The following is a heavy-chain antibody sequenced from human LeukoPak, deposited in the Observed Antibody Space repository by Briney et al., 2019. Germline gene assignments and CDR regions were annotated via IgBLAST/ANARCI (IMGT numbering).Heavy chain of an antibody. CDR2: INQDGGEK. D-gene: IGHD2-15*01. V-gene: IGHV3-7*01. CDR1: GFTFSSYW. J-gene: IGHJ3*02. CDR3: ARDLGIVVVLTARGAFDI. Sequence: GGSLRLSCAASGFTFSSYWMTWVRQAPGKGLEWVANINQDGGEKWYVDSVKGRLTISRDNARNSVYLQMNSLRADDTAVYCCARDLGIVVVLTARGAFDIWGQGTMVTVSS.